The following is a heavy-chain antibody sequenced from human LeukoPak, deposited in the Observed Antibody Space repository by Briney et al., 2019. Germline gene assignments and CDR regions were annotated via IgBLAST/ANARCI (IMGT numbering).Heavy chain of an antibody. CDR1: GGTFSSYA. CDR2: IIPIFGTA. CDR3: ARSRYYYYYMDV. Sequence: ASVKVSCKASGGTFSSYAISWVRQAPGQGLEWMGGIIPIFGTANYAQKFQGRVTITADESTSTAYMELSSLRSEDTAEYYCARSRYYYYYMDVWGKGTTVTVSS. V-gene: IGHV1-69*13. J-gene: IGHJ6*03.